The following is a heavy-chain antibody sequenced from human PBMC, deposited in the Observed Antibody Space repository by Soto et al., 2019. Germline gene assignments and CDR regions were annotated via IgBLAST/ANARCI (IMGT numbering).Heavy chain of an antibody. CDR1: GYTFTSYW. CDR3: AIRGYSYGYSFSY. Sequence: GESLKISCXASGYTFTSYWIAWVRQMPGKGLEWMGIIFPVDSDTTYSPSFQGQVTISADKSITTAYVQWSSLKASDTALYYCAIRGYSYGYSFSYWGQGTLVTVSS. CDR2: IFPVDSDT. V-gene: IGHV5-51*01. J-gene: IGHJ4*02. D-gene: IGHD5-18*01.